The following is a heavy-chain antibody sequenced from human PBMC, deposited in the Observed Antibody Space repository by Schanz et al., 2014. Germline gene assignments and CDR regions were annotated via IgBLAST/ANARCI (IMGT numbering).Heavy chain of an antibody. CDR3: ARGGSSGYDFSIYYMDV. CDR1: GFTFSSYT. D-gene: IGHD5-12*01. J-gene: IGHJ6*03. CDR2: IRYDGRNK. Sequence: VKLLESGGHLVQPGGSLRLSCAASGFTFSSYTMNWARQAPGKGLEWVAVIRYDGRNKNFVESVKGRFTISRDNFKNTLFLQMNSLRAEDTAADYCARGGSSGYDFSIYYMDVWGKGTTVTVSS. V-gene: IGHV3-33*08.